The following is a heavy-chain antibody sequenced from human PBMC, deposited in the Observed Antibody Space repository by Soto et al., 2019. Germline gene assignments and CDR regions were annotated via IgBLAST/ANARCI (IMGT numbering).Heavy chain of an antibody. V-gene: IGHV3-30-3*01. J-gene: IGHJ4*02. D-gene: IGHD2-21*02. CDR2: ISYDGSNK. CDR3: ARIWVSEVTATHAYYFDY. CDR1: GFTFSSYA. Sequence: GGSLRLSCAASGFTFSSYAMHWVRQAPGKGLEWVAVISYDGSNKYYADSVKDRFTISRDNSKISLYLQMNSLRAEDTAVYYCARIWVSEVTATHAYYFDYWGQGTLVTVSS.